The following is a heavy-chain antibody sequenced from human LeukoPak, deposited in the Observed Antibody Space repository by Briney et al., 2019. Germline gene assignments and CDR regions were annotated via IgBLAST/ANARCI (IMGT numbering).Heavy chain of an antibody. CDR2: ISSSGSTI. J-gene: IGHJ3*02. Sequence: GGSLRLSCAASGFTFSSYEMNWVRQAPGRGLEWVSYISSSGSTIYYADSVKGRFTISRDNAKNSLYLQMNSLRAEDTALYYCAREAYYYDSSGYPAGAAFDIWGQGTMVTVSS. CDR3: AREAYYYDSSGYPAGAAFDI. D-gene: IGHD3-22*01. V-gene: IGHV3-48*03. CDR1: GFTFSSYE.